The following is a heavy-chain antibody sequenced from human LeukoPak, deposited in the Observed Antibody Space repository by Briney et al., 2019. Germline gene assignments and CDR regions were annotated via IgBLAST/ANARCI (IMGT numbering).Heavy chain of an antibody. J-gene: IGHJ6*03. CDR1: GFTFSSYA. CDR2: VSSNGGST. CDR3: ARDLFTSSSYFYYMDV. V-gene: IGHV3-64*01. Sequence: PGGSLRLSCAASGFTFSSYAMHWVRQAPGKGLEYVSAVSSNGGSTYYANSVKGRFTISRDNSKNTLYLQMGSLRAEDMAVYYCARDLFTSSSYFYYMDVWGKGTTVTVPS. D-gene: IGHD6-6*01.